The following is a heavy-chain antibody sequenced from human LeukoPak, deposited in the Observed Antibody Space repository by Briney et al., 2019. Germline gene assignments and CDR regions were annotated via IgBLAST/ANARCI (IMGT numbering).Heavy chain of an antibody. V-gene: IGHV4-4*07. J-gene: IGHJ4*02. Sequence: SETLSLTCSVSGDSIITYYWSWIRQPAGEGLEWIGRIYSTGSTNYNPSLKSRVTMSVDTSKNQFSLKLSSVTAADTAVYYCARDAGNYRSGGLDYWGQGTLVTASS. CDR3: ARDAGNYRSGGLDY. CDR1: GDSIITYY. D-gene: IGHD3-10*01. CDR2: IYSTGST.